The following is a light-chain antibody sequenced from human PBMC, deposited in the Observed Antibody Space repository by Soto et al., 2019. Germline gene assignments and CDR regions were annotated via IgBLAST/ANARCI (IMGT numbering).Light chain of an antibody. J-gene: IGLJ3*02. CDR2: SNN. Sequence: QSVLAQPPSASGAPGQRVTISCSVSSSNIGINYVYWYQQLPGTAPKLLIYSNNQRPSGVPDRFSGSKSGTSASLAISGLRSEDEAAYYCAAWDDSLSGPVFGGGTQLTVL. V-gene: IGLV1-47*02. CDR3: AAWDDSLSGPV. CDR1: SSNIGINY.